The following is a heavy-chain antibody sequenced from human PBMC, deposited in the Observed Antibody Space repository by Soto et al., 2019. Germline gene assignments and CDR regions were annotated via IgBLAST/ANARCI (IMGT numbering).Heavy chain of an antibody. CDR3: ARDRGSTNYYGLDV. CDR2: IWYDGSNK. V-gene: IGHV3-33*01. D-gene: IGHD1-26*01. Sequence: QVQLVESGGGVGQPGRSLRLSCAASGFTFSSYGMHWVRQAPGKGLEWVAVIWYDGSNKYYADSVKGRFTISRDNSKNTLYLQMNSLRAEDTAVYYCARDRGSTNYYGLDVWGQGTTVTVSS. CDR1: GFTFSSYG. J-gene: IGHJ6*02.